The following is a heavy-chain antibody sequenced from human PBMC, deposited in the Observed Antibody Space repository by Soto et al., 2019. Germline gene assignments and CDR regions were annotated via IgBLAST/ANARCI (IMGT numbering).Heavy chain of an antibody. CDR1: GFTFSSYG. J-gene: IGHJ6*02. Sequence: GGSLRHSCAASGFTFSSYGMHWVRQAPGKGLEWVAVIWYDGSNKYYADSVKGRFTISRDNSKNTLYLQMNSLRAEDTSVYYCARDLYYDFWSGYDYYYGMDVWGQGTTVTVSS. CDR2: IWYDGSNK. CDR3: ARDLYYDFWSGYDYYYGMDV. V-gene: IGHV3-33*01. D-gene: IGHD3-3*01.